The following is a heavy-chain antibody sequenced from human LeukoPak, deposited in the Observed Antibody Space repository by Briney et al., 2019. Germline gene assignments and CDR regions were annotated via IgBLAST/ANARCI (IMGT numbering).Heavy chain of an antibody. D-gene: IGHD6-6*01. V-gene: IGHV3-7*01. CDR1: GFTFNSYW. Sequence: PGGSLRLSCAASGFTFNSYWMSWVRQAPGKGLEWVANIKQDGSDKYYVDSVKGRFTISRDNAKNSLYLQMNSLRAEDTAVYYCARQLVSFLVDYWGQGTLVTVSS. CDR3: ARQLVSFLVDY. CDR2: IKQDGSDK. J-gene: IGHJ4*02.